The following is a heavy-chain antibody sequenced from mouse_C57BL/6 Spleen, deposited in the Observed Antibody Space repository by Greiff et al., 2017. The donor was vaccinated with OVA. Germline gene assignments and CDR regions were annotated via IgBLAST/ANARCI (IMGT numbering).Heavy chain of an antibody. CDR1: GYTFTSYW. V-gene: IGHV1-69*01. J-gene: IGHJ3*01. CDR2: IDPSDSYT. CDR3: ARAGTVVADGCAY. Sequence: QVQLQQPGAELVMPGASVKLSCKASGYTFTSYWMHWVKQRPGQGLEWIGEIDPSDSYTNYNQKFKGKSTLTVDKSSSTAYMQLSSLTSEDSAVYYCARAGTVVADGCAYWGQGTLVTVSA. D-gene: IGHD1-1*01.